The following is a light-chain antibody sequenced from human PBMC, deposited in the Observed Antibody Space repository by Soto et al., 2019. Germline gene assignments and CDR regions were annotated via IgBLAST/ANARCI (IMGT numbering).Light chain of an antibody. CDR1: SGSVSTSFH. V-gene: IGLV8-61*01. J-gene: IGLJ3*02. Sequence: QTVVTQEPSLSVSPGGTVTLTCGLASGSVSTSFHPSWYQLTPGQAPRTLIHNTNIRSSGVPDRFSGSILGNKAALTIPGAQEDDESHYVCMQYMGSAIWVFGGGTQLTVL. CDR3: MQYMGSAIWV. CDR2: NTN.